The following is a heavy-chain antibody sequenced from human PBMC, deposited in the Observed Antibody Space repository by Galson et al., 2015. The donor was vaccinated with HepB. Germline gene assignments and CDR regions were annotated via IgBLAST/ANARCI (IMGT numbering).Heavy chain of an antibody. D-gene: IGHD2-15*01. V-gene: IGHV3-7*01. J-gene: IGHJ4*02. Sequence: SLRLSCAASGFTFSSYWMSWVRQAPGKGLEWVANIKPDGSENSYMDSVKGRFTIFRDNAKNSLYLQMNSLRAEDTAVYYCARGYKGGYWGQGTLVTVSS. CDR3: ARGYKGGY. CDR1: GFTFSSYW. CDR2: IKPDGSEN.